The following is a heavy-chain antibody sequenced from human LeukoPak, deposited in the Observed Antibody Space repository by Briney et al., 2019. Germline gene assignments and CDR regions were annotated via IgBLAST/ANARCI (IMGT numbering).Heavy chain of an antibody. CDR1: GYTFNYFF. Sequence: GASVKVSCKAAGYTFNYFFMQWVRQAPGRGLELMGWVTPTNGDTTYAQKFQGRVTMTKDMSLRIFYLEVRNLTSDDTAVYYCARGLNWLHRLAFDPWGEGTLVTVSS. CDR3: ARGLNWLHRLAFDP. V-gene: IGHV1-2*02. D-gene: IGHD1-1*01. CDR2: VTPTNGDT. J-gene: IGHJ5*02.